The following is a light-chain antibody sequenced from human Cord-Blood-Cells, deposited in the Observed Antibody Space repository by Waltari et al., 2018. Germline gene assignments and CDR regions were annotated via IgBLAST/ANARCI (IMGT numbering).Light chain of an antibody. CDR2: WAS. CDR1: QSVLYSANNKNY. V-gene: IGKV4-1*01. CDR3: QQYYSTPLT. J-gene: IGKJ4*01. Sequence: DIAITQSPDSLAVSLGVRATINCNSSQSVLYSANNKNYLAWSQQKPGQPPKLLIYWASTRESVVPDRFSGSGSGTDFTLTISSLQAEDVAVYYCQQYYSTPLTFGGGTKVEIK.